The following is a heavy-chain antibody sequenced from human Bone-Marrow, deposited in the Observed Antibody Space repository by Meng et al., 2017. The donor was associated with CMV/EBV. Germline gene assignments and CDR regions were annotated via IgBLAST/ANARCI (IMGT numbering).Heavy chain of an antibody. Sequence: GESLKISCAASGFTFSSYGMHWVRQAPGKGLEWLSLIWYDATNKYYKDSVEGRFTISRDNSKNIVYLQMNSLRAEDTAIYYCAKDQAFSGGFEGGFDLWGQGTMVTVSS. CDR1: GFTFSSYG. D-gene: IGHD1-26*01. J-gene: IGHJ3*01. CDR3: AKDQAFSGGFEGGFDL. CDR2: IWYDATNK. V-gene: IGHV3-33*06.